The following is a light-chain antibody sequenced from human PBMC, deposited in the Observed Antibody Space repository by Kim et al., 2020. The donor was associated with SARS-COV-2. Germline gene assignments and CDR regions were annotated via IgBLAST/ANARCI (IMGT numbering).Light chain of an antibody. V-gene: IGLV2-8*01. J-gene: IGLJ2*01. Sequence: QSALTQPPSASGSPGQSVTISCTGTSSDVGGYNYVSWYQYHPGKAPKVMIYEVSKRPSGVPDCFSGSKSGNTASLTVSGLQAEDEADYYCSSYAGTNSVVFGGGTQLTVL. CDR3: SSYAGTNSVV. CDR2: EVS. CDR1: SSDVGGYNY.